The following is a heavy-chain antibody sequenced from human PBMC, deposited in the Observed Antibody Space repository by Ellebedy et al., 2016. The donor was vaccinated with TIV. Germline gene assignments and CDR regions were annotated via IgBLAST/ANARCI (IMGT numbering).Heavy chain of an antibody. Sequence: GGSLRLSCVASGFSFSSYWMTWVRQAPGKGLEWVANINQAGGGKYSVDSVKGRFTISRDNAKNSLYLQMNSLRAEDTAVYYGATDGSYGDYLSPTHAFEIWGQGTMVPVSS. CDR2: INQAGGGK. CDR1: GFSFSSYW. D-gene: IGHD4-17*01. J-gene: IGHJ3*02. CDR3: ATDGSYGDYLSPTHAFEI. V-gene: IGHV3-7*01.